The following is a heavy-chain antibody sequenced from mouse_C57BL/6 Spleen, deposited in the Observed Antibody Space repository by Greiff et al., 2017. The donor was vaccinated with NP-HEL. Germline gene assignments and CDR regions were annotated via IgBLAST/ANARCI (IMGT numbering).Heavy chain of an antibody. Sequence: VQLQQSGAELARPGATVKLSCKASGYTFTSYGISWVKQRTGQGLEWIGEVYPRSGNTYYNEKFKGKATLTADKSSSTAYMELRSLTSEDSAVYFCARINDSSSYHFDYWGQGTTLTVSS. J-gene: IGHJ2*01. D-gene: IGHD1-1*01. CDR1: GYTFTSYG. CDR2: VYPRSGNT. CDR3: ARINDSSSYHFDY. V-gene: IGHV1-81*01.